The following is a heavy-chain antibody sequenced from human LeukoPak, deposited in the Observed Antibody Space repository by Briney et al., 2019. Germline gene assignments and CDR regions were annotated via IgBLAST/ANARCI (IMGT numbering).Heavy chain of an antibody. Sequence: SQTLSVTCAVSGDSVSSTSGAWNCLRQSPSRGLESQGRTYYRAKYYLESAEAVKTRITISPDTSNHQFSRQLTSVTPEDTAVYYCARDVATTGWYTFDYWGQGTLVTVSA. CDR1: GDSVSSTSGA. CDR3: ARDVATTGWYTFDY. J-gene: IGHJ4*02. CDR2: TYYRAKYYL. V-gene: IGHV6-1*01. D-gene: IGHD2-15*01.